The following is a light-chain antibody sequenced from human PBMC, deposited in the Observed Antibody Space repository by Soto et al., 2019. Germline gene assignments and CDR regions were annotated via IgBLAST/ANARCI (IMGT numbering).Light chain of an antibody. V-gene: IGLV2-14*01. CDR3: SSYTSSNTFYI. CDR1: SSDVGGYYY. CDR2: QVS. J-gene: IGLJ1*01. Sequence: LTQPASVSGSPGQSITISCTGTSSDVGGYYYVSWYQHHPGKAPKLMIYQVSNRPSGVSNRFSGSKSGNTASLTISGLQAEDEADYYCSSYTSSNTFYIFGTGTKVTVL.